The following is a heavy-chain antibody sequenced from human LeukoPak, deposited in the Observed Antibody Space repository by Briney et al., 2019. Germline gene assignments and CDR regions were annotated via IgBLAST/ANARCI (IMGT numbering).Heavy chain of an antibody. CDR3: ARLSPVVVPAAIRYSSSWFHFDY. J-gene: IGHJ4*02. CDR2: INPNSGGT. V-gene: IGHV1-2*02. D-gene: IGHD2-2*01. Sequence: ASVKVSCKASGYTFTGYYMHWVRQAPGQGLEWMGWINPNSGGTNYAQKFQGRVTMTRDTSISTAYMELSRLRSDDTAVYYCARLSPVVVPAAIRYSSSWFHFDYWGQGTLVTVSP. CDR1: GYTFTGYY.